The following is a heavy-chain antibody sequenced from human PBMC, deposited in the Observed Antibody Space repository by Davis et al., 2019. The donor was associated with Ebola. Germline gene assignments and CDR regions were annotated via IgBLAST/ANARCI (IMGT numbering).Heavy chain of an antibody. CDR2: ISSSSSYI. Sequence: PGGSLRLSCAASGFTFSGYSMNWVRQAPGKGLEWVSSISSSSSYIYYADSVKGRFTISRDNAKNSLYLQMNSLRAEDTAVYYCARARRGDYYYYYGMDVWGQGTTVTVSS. CDR1: GFTFSGYS. J-gene: IGHJ6*02. CDR3: ARARRGDYYYYYGMDV. D-gene: IGHD3-16*01. V-gene: IGHV3-21*01.